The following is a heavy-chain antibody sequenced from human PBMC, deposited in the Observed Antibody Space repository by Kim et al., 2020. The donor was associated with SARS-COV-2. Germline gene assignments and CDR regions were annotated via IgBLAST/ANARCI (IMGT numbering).Heavy chain of an antibody. V-gene: IGHV3-23*01. J-gene: IGHJ4*02. CDR1: GFTFTNYG. D-gene: IGHD2-2*01. CDR3: ARGTWSLEF. CDR2: IVIGGDYT. Sequence: GGSLRLSCAASGFTFTNYGMTWVRQAPGKWLEWVSGIVIGGDYTYYSGSVKGRFTVSRDNSKNMLYLQMNSLSVEDTAVYYCARGTWSLEFWGQGTPVTVSS.